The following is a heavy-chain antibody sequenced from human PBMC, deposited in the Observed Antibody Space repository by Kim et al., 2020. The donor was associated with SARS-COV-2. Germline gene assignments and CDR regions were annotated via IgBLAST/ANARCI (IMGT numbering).Heavy chain of an antibody. CDR1: GYTFTSYG. CDR3: ARDLPSDYNYDYIWGTNYYYYMDV. J-gene: IGHJ6*03. Sequence: ASVKVSCKASGYTFTSYGISWVRQAPGQGLEWMGWISAYNGNTNYAQKLQGRVTMTTDTSTSTAYMELRSLRSDDTAVYYCARDLPSDYNYDYIWGTNYYYYMDVWGKGTTVTVSS. V-gene: IGHV1-18*01. CDR2: ISAYNGNT. D-gene: IGHD3-16*01.